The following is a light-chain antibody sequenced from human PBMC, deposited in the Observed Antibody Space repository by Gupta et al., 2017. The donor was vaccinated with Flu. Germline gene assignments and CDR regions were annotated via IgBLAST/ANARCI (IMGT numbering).Light chain of an antibody. CDR2: SNN. CDR3: AAWDDSLNGWV. J-gene: IGLJ3*02. CDR1: TSNIGSNI. Sequence: SVLTQPPSASGTPGQRVTISCSGGTSNIGSNIVSWFQQLPGTAPRLVIYSNNERPSGVPDRFSGSKSGTSASLASSGLQSEDEADFYCAAWDDSLNGWVFGGGTKLTVL. V-gene: IGLV1-44*01.